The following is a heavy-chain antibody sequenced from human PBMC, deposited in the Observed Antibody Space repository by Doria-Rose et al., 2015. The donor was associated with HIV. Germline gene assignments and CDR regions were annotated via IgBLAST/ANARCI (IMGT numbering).Heavy chain of an antibody. CDR1: GFSFLSYA. J-gene: IGHJ4*02. CDR2: ISFDGSHQ. V-gene: IGHV3-30*04. CDR3: ARVRLRSFDY. D-gene: IGHD5-12*01. Sequence: GRSLRLSCAAFGFSFLSYAMHWVRQAPGKGLEWVALISFDGSHQYYADSVKGRFTISRDNSKNTLFLQMNSLRAEDTAVYYCARVRLRSFDYWGQGTLVTVSS.